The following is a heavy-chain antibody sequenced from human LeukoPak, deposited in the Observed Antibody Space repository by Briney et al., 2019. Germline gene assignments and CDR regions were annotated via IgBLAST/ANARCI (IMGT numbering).Heavy chain of an antibody. CDR1: GGTFSSYA. Sequence: ASVKVSCKASGGTFSSYAISWVRQAPGQGLEWMGRINPNSGGTNYAQKFQGRVTMTRDTSISTAYMELSRLRSDDTAVYYCARESIAARYFDYWGQGTLVTVSS. J-gene: IGHJ4*02. D-gene: IGHD6-6*01. V-gene: IGHV1-2*06. CDR3: ARESIAARYFDY. CDR2: INPNSGGT.